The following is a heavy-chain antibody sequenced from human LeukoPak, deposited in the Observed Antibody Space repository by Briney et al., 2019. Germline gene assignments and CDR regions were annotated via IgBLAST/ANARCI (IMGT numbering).Heavy chain of an antibody. J-gene: IGHJ4*02. CDR2: INHSGST. V-gene: IGHV4-34*01. D-gene: IGHD5-18*01. Sequence: TSETLSLTCAVSGGSFSGYYWTWIRQPPGKGLEWIGEINHSGSTNYNPSLKSRVTISVDTSKNQFSLKLSSVTAADTAVYYCARISSYGYLGFDYWGQGTLVTVSS. CDR3: ARISSYGYLGFDY. CDR1: GGSFSGYY.